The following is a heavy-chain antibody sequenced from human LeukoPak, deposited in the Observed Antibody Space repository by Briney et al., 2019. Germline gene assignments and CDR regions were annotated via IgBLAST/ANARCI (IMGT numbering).Heavy chain of an antibody. V-gene: IGHV4-59*01. Sequence: SETLSLTCTVSGGSISSYYWSWIRQPPGKGLEWIGYIYYSGSTNYNPSLKSRVTISVDTSKNKFSLKPSSVTAADTAVYYCARGREITMVRGVIMNTHNWFDPWGQGTLVTVSS. D-gene: IGHD3-10*01. CDR3: ARGREITMVRGVIMNTHNWFDP. J-gene: IGHJ5*02. CDR1: GGSISSYY. CDR2: IYYSGST.